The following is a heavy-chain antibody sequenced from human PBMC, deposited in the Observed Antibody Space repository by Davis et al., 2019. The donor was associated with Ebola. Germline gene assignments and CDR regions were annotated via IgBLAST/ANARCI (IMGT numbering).Heavy chain of an antibody. V-gene: IGHV1-18*01. CDR1: GYTFTSYG. CDR3: ARVVTVGIDAFDI. J-gene: IGHJ3*02. CDR2: ISAYNGNT. Sequence: AASVKVSCKASGYTFTSYGISWVRQAPGQGLEWMGWISAYNGNTNYAQTLQGRATMTTDTSTSTAYMELRSLRSDDTAVYYCARVVTVGIDAFDIWGQGTMVTVSS. D-gene: IGHD4-23*01.